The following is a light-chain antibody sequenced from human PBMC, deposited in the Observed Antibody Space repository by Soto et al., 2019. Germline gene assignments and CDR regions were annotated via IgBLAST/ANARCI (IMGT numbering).Light chain of an antibody. J-gene: IGKJ1*01. V-gene: IGKV1-39*01. CDR3: QQSYDMPWT. Sequence: DIQMTQSPAPLSASVGDRVTITCRASQTISTYLNWYQQKPGKAPKLLIYAAYTLQSGVPSRFSGSGSGTDFTLTISSLQPEDFAAYYCQQSYDMPWTFGQGTKVDIK. CDR2: AAY. CDR1: QTISTY.